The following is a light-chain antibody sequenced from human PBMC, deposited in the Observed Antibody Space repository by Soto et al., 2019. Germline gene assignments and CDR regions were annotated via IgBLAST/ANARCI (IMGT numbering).Light chain of an antibody. V-gene: IGKV1-39*01. CDR3: QQSYSTPYT. J-gene: IGKJ2*01. Sequence: DIPMTQSPSSLSASVGDRVTLTCRASQTVNNYLNWYQQRPGKAPKLLIYASSSLQSGVPSRFSGGGSGTDFTLNISSLQPEDFATYYCQQSYSTPYTFGQGTKLEIK. CDR1: QTVNNY. CDR2: ASS.